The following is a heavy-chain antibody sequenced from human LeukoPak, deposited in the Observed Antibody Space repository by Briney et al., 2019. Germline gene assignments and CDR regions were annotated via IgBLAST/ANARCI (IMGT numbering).Heavy chain of an antibody. CDR1: GFTFSSYA. CDR3: AKIYCSSTSCYDYDAFDI. D-gene: IGHD2-2*01. J-gene: IGHJ3*02. V-gene: IGHV3-23*01. CDR2: ISGSGGST. Sequence: GGSLRLSCAASGFTFSSYAMSWVRQAPGKGLEWVSAISGSGGSTYYAGSVKGRFTISRDNSKNTLYLQMNSLRAEDTAVYYCAKIYCSSTSCYDYDAFDIWGQGTMVTVSS.